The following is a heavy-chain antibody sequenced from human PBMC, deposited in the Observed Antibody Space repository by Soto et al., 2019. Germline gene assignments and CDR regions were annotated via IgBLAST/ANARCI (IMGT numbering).Heavy chain of an antibody. V-gene: IGHV1-8*02. CDR3: ARQWYYYDSSGYYENWFDP. CDR1: GGTFSSYT. CDR2: MNPNSGNT. Sequence: GASVKVSCKASGGTFSSYTINWVRQATGQGLEWMGWMNPNSGNTGYAQKFQGRVTMTRNTSISTAYMELSGLRSEDTAVYYCARQWYYYDSSGYYENWFDPWGQGTLVTVSS. D-gene: IGHD3-22*01. J-gene: IGHJ5*02.